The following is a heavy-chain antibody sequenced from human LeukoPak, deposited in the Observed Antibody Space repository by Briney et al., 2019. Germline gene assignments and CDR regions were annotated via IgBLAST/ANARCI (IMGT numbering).Heavy chain of an antibody. D-gene: IGHD6-19*01. J-gene: IGHJ4*02. CDR1: GYSFTDYY. Sequence: ASVKVSCKASGYSFTDYYIHWVRQAPGQGLEWMGWLNPNSGGTKYAEKFQGRVTMTRDTSISTAYMELSSLSSDDTAAYYCARGRVSVGDASGWSGWGQGTLVTVSS. V-gene: IGHV1-2*02. CDR3: ARGRVSVGDASGWSG. CDR2: LNPNSGGT.